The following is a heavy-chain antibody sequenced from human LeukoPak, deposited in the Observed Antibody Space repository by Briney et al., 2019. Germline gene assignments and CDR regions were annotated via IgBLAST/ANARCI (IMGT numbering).Heavy chain of an antibody. J-gene: IGHJ4*02. V-gene: IGHV3-48*01. Sequence: GGSLRLSCAASGFTFSSYSMNWVRQAPGKGLEWVSYISSSSSTIYYADSVKGRFTISRDNAKNSLYLQMNSLRAEDTAVYYCARGDLGYCSSTSCPPFDYWGQGTLVSVPS. CDR2: ISSSSSTI. CDR1: GFTFSSYS. D-gene: IGHD2-2*01. CDR3: ARGDLGYCSSTSCPPFDY.